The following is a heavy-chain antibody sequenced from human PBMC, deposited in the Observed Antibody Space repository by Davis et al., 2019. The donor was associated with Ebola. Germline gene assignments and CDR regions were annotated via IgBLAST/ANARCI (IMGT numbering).Heavy chain of an antibody. Sequence: AASVKVSCKASGYTFTGYYIHWVRRAPGQGLEWMGWINPNSGGTNYAQKFQGRVTLTRDTSISTAYMELSRLRSDDTAVYYCARDGSTSNQKSGELDYWGQGPLVTVSS. V-gene: IGHV1-2*02. CDR2: INPNSGGT. J-gene: IGHJ4*02. CDR3: ARDGSTSNQKSGELDY. D-gene: IGHD7-27*01. CDR1: GYTFTGYY.